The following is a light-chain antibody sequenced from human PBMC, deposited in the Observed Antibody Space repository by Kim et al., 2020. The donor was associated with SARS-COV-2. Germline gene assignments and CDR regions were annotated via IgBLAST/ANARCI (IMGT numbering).Light chain of an antibody. J-gene: IGLJ6*01. CDR3: QVWDSSTADNV. V-gene: IGLV3-9*01. CDR2: RDS. Sequence: SYELTQPLSVSVALGQTARITCGGNNIGSKNVHWYQQKPGQAPVLVIYRDSNRPSGIPERFSGSNSGNTATLTISRAQAGDEADYYCQVWDSSTADNVFGSGTKVTVL. CDR1: NIGSKN.